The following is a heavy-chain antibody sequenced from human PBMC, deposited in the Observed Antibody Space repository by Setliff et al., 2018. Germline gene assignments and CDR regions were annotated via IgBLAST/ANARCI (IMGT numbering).Heavy chain of an antibody. D-gene: IGHD7-27*01. CDR2: VSPRSTFI. Sequence: PGESLKISCATSGFTFSSYWMSWVRQAPGKGLEWLSYVSPRSTFIHVADSVKGRFTISRDNAKKSLYLQMNSLRAEDTAVYYCARDRRPFNWGGNDAFDIWGQGTMVTVSS. J-gene: IGHJ3*02. CDR1: GFTFSSYW. CDR3: ARDRRPFNWGGNDAFDI. V-gene: IGHV3-21*05.